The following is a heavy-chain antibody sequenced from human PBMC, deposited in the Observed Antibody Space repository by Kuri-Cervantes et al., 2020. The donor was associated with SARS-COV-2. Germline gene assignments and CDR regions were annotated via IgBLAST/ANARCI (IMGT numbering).Heavy chain of an antibody. CDR1: GFSLSNARMG. D-gene: IGHD7-27*01. Sequence: GPTLVTPTETLTLTCTVSGFSLSNARMGVSWIRQPPGKALEWLAHIFSNDEKSYSTSLKSRLTISKDTSKNQVVLTMTNMDPVDTATYYCAHSLGDWGSIYVPLFDYWGQGTLVTVSS. CDR3: AHSLGDWGSIYVPLFDY. V-gene: IGHV2-26*01. CDR2: IFSNDEK. J-gene: IGHJ4*02.